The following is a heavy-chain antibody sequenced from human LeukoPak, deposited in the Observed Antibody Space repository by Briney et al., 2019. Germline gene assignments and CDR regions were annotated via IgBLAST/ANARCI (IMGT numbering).Heavy chain of an antibody. CDR1: GFSVTNKY. Sequence: GGSLRLSCAAPGFSVTNKYMSWVRQAPGKGLEWVSVIYSGGSTHYADSVKGRFTISRHNSKNTLYLQMNSLRADDTAVYYCARSNGSGNYHPFDDWGQGTLVTVSS. CDR2: IYSGGST. CDR3: ARSNGSGNYHPFDD. J-gene: IGHJ4*02. V-gene: IGHV3-53*04. D-gene: IGHD3-10*01.